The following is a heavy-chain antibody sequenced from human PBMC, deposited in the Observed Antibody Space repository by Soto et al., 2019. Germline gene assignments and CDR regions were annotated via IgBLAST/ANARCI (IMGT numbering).Heavy chain of an antibody. Sequence: PGGSLRLSCAASGLTIGDYWMSWVRQAPGKGLEWVANIKQDGSEKYYVDSVKGRFTISRDSAKNSLYLQMNSLRGEDTAVYYCARTIVVVVPDNFDHWGQGTLVTVSS. CDR1: GLTIGDYW. V-gene: IGHV3-7*01. J-gene: IGHJ4*02. CDR2: IKQDGSEK. D-gene: IGHD3-22*01. CDR3: ARTIVVVVPDNFDH.